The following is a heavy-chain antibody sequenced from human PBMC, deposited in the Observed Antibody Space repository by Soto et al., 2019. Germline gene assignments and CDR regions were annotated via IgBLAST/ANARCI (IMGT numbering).Heavy chain of an antibody. CDR1: GFTFSSYG. J-gene: IGHJ4*02. V-gene: IGHV3-33*01. CDR2: IWYDGSNK. Sequence: GGSLRLSCAASGFTFSSYGMHWVRQAPGKGLEWVAVIWYDGSNKYYADSVKGRFTISRDNSKNTLYLQMNSLRAEDTAVYYCARGGGRDGYKSEGFDFWGQGTLVTVSS. D-gene: IGHD5-12*01. CDR3: ARGGGRDGYKSEGFDF.